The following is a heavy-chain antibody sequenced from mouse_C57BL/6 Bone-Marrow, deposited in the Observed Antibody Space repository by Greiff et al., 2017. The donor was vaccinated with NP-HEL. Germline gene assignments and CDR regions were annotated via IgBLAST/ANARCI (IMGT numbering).Heavy chain of an antibody. CDR3: ARQGYYGSRTRYFDV. J-gene: IGHJ1*03. D-gene: IGHD1-1*01. CDR1: GFTFSSYG. Sequence: EVQGVESGGDLVKPGGSLKLSCAASGFTFSSYGMSWVRQTPDKRLEWVATISSGGSYTYYPDSVKGRFTISRDNAKNTLYLQMSSLKSEDTAMYYCARQGYYGSRTRYFDVWGTGTTVTVSS. V-gene: IGHV5-6*01. CDR2: ISSGGSYT.